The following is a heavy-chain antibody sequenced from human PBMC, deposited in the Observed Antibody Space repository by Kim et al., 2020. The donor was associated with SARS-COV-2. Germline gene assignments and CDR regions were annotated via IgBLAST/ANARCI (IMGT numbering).Heavy chain of an antibody. J-gene: IGHJ4*02. V-gene: IGHV3-23*01. D-gene: IGHD3-10*02. CDR3: AKDPGYYYVLGY. Sequence: YADSVKGRFTISRDNSKNTLYLQMNSLRAEDTAVYYCAKDPGYYYVLGYWGQGTLVTVSS.